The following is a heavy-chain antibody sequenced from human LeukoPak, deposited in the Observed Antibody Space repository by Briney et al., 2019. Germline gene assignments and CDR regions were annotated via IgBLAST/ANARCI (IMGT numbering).Heavy chain of an antibody. CDR2: IYYSGST. CDR1: GGSISSSSYY. CDR3: ARRGVVRLRLGELSLIDY. D-gene: IGHD3-16*02. Sequence: PSETLSLTCTVSGGSISSSSYYWGWIRQPPGKGLGWIGSIYYSGSTYYNPSLKSRVTISVDTSKNQFSLKLSSVTAADTAVYYCARRGVVRLRLGELSLIDYWGQGTLVTVSS. J-gene: IGHJ4*02. V-gene: IGHV4-39*01.